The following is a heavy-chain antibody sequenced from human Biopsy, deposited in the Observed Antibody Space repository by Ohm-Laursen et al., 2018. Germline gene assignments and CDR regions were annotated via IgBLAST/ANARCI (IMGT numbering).Heavy chain of an antibody. D-gene: IGHD3-10*01. CDR3: ARSRGSSGIATIYYYGMDV. Sequence: LTLTCAASGFTLSSYSMNWVRQTPGKGLEWVSTISSSSDNIYYVDSVKGRFTISRDNAKNSLYLQMNSLRAEDTAVYYCARSRGSSGIATIYYYGMDVWGQGTTVTVSS. CDR2: ISSSSDNI. J-gene: IGHJ6*02. CDR1: GFTLSSYS. V-gene: IGHV3-21*01.